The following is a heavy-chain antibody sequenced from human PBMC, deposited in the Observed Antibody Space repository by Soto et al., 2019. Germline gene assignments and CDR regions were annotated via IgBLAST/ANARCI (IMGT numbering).Heavy chain of an antibody. CDR2: IDPNSGDT. CDR1: GYTFTGHF. CDR3: ARGAELSGGVKSPLEY. D-gene: IGHD1-26*01. J-gene: IGHJ4*02. Sequence: ASVKVSCQASGYTFTGHFLHWMRQAPGRRLARVGWIDPNSGDTDYAQSFQGRFAVTRDTSISTAYMELSRLTSDDTAVYFCARGAELSGGVKSPLEYWGPGTLGTGS. V-gene: IGHV1-2*02.